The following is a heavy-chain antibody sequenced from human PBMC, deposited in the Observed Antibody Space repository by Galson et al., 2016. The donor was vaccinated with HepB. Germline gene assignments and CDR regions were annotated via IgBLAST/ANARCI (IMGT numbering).Heavy chain of an antibody. CDR2: IYYSGST. CDR1: GGSISKSFYY. J-gene: IGHJ4*02. V-gene: IGHV4-39*07. CDR3: ARSRAGYDSSGYYF. D-gene: IGHD3-22*01. Sequence: ETLSLTCTVSGGSISKSFYYWGWIRQPPGKGLEWIGSIYYSGSTFYNPYLKSRVTISIDTSKNQFSLKLSSVTAADTALYYCARSRAGYDSSGYYFWGQGTLVTVSS.